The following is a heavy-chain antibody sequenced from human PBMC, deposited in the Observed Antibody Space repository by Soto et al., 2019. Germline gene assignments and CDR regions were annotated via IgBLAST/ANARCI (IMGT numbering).Heavy chain of an antibody. D-gene: IGHD6-19*01. CDR3: ARVKTGRSGWYDAFDI. J-gene: IGHJ3*02. Sequence: HPGGSLRLSCAASGFTFSSYAMHWVRQAPGKGLEWVAVVSYHGSEKYYADSVKGRFTISKDNSENTLYLQMNSLRTEDTAVYYCARVKTGRSGWYDAFDIWGQGTMVTVSS. V-gene: IGHV3-30-3*01. CDR2: VSYHGSEK. CDR1: GFTFSSYA.